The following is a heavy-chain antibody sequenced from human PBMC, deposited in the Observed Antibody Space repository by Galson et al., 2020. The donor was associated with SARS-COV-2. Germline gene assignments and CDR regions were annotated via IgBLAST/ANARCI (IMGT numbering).Heavy chain of an antibody. CDR2: TYYRSQWST. D-gene: IGHD6-13*01. CDR1: GDSVSSNSAA. V-gene: IGHV6-1*01. J-gene: IGHJ3*02. Sequence: SQTLSLTCAISGDSVSSNSAAWNWIRQSPSRGLEWLGRTYYRSQWSTDYAVSVKSRITINPDTSKNQFSLQLNSVTPEDTAIYYCAGRVAGAGSLHIGGQGTMVIVSS. CDR3: AGRVAGAGSLHI.